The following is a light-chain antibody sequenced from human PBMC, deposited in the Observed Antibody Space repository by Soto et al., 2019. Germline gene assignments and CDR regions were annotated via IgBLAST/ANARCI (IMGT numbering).Light chain of an antibody. CDR2: HVD. Sequence: SALTQPTSVSGSPEQSITISCTGTRSDDTGYNSVSWYQHHPSNAPKILLYHVDDRPYGVSYRFSGSKSGNTSSLTISGLQAVDEADYYCSSYTSSSTNVFGTGT. CDR1: RSDDTGYNS. J-gene: IGLJ1*01. CDR3: SSYTSSSTNV. V-gene: IGLV2-14*03.